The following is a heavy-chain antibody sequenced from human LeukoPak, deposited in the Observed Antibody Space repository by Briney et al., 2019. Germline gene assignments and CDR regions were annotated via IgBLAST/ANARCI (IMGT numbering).Heavy chain of an antibody. V-gene: IGHV1-18*01. CDR3: ARSPTVVNAEYFQH. CDR2: ISAYNGNT. CDR1: GYTFTSYG. D-gene: IGHD4-23*01. J-gene: IGHJ1*01. Sequence: ASVKVSCKASGYTFTSYGISWVRQAPGQGLEWMGRISAYNGNTNYAQKLQGRVTMTTDTSTSTAYMELRSLRSDDTAVYYCARSPTVVNAEYFQHWGQGTLVTVSS.